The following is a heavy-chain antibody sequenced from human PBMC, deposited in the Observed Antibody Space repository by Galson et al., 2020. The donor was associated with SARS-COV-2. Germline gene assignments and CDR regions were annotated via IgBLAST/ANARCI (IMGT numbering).Heavy chain of an antibody. J-gene: IGHJ5*02. D-gene: IGHD2-21*02. CDR1: GYTLTELS. V-gene: IGHV1-24*01. Sequence: ASVKVSCKVSGYTLTELSMHWVRQAPGKGLEWMGGFDPEDGETIYAQKFRGRVTMTEDTSTDTAYMELSSLRSEDTAVYYCATNWAYCGGDCYFPNNWFDPWGQGTLVTVSS. CDR3: ATNWAYCGGDCYFPNNWFDP. CDR2: FDPEDGET.